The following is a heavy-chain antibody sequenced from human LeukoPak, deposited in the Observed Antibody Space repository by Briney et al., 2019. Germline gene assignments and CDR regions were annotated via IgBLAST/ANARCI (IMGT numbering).Heavy chain of an antibody. D-gene: IGHD6-13*01. CDR2: ISAYNGNT. CDR3: ARDEPFSGYSSKGPRRDY. V-gene: IGHV1-18*01. CDR1: GYTFTSYG. Sequence: GASVKVSCKASGYTFTSYGISWVRQAPGQGLEWMGWISAYNGNTNYAQKLQGRVTMTTDTSTSTAYMELRSLRSDDTAVYYCARDEPFSGYSSKGPRRDYWGQGTLVTVSS. J-gene: IGHJ4*02.